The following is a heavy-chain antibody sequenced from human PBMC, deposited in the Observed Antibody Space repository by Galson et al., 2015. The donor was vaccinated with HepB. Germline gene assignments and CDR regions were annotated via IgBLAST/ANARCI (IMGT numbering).Heavy chain of an antibody. V-gene: IGHV4-30-4*01. J-gene: IGHJ5*02. CDR1: GGSISSGDYY. CDR3: ARDTYGSGSYYRGPYNWFDP. Sequence: TLSLTCTVSGGSISSGDYYWSWIRQPPGKGLEWIGYIYYSGSTYYNPSLKSRVTISVDTSKNQFSLKLSSVTAADTAVYYCARDTYGSGSYYRGPYNWFDPWGQGTLVTVSS. D-gene: IGHD3-10*01. CDR2: IYYSGST.